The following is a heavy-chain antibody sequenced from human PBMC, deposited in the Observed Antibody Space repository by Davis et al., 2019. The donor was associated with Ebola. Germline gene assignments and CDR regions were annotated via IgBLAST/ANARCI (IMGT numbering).Heavy chain of an antibody. D-gene: IGHD1-26*01. CDR2: ISGSGGST. J-gene: IGHJ6*02. CDR3: ARDDRGWDLIQGYYGRDV. V-gene: IGHV3-23*01. Sequence: PGGSLRLSCEASGFSFSNYAMSWVRQAPGRGLEWVSGISGSGGSTYDADSVKGRFTISRDNSKNTLYLQMNSLRAEDTAVYYCARDDRGWDLIQGYYGRDVWGQGTTVTVSS. CDR1: GFSFSNYA.